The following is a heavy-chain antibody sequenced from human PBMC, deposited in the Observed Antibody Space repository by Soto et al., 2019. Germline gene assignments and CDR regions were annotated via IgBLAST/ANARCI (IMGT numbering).Heavy chain of an antibody. CDR1: GYTFIDYY. Sequence: ASVKVSCNASGYTFIDYYMHWVRQARGQGFEWMGRISPRSGGTNYAQKFQGRVTMTWDTSLNTAYMELSSLISEDTAVYYCARPPGYISDWYYFDLWGQGTLVTVSS. V-gene: IGHV1-2*02. CDR3: ARPPGYISDWYYFDL. J-gene: IGHJ4*02. CDR2: ISPRSGGT. D-gene: IGHD3-9*01.